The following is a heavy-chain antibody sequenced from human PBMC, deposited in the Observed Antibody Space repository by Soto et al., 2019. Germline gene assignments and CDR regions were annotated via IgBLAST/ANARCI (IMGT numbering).Heavy chain of an antibody. Sequence: QVQLVQSGAEVKKPGASVNVSCRASGYTFNDYFLHWVRQAPGQGLEWMGWINPNSGSTHFAEKFEGLVTMARDASITTVYLVINRLRSDDTGVYYCARVTATSPDAWLDPWGQGTLVTVSS. CDR2: INPNSGST. CDR1: GYTFNDYF. D-gene: IGHD4-4*01. V-gene: IGHV1-2*04. CDR3: ARVTATSPDAWLDP. J-gene: IGHJ5*02.